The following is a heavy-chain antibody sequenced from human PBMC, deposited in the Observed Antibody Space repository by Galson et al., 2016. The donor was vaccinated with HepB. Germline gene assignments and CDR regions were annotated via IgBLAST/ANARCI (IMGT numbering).Heavy chain of an antibody. CDR1: GDSITNFY. D-gene: IGHD1-26*01. V-gene: IGHV4-59*01. CDR2: IYYSGNT. CDR3: AREGIVGTTSPAFDL. J-gene: IGHJ3*01. Sequence: SETLSLTCTVPGDSITNFYWSWIRQTPEKGLEWIGYIYYSGNTNYNPSLKSRVIISLDSSMRQVSLNLSSVTAADTAMYFCAREGIVGTTSPAFDLWGQGTMVTVSS.